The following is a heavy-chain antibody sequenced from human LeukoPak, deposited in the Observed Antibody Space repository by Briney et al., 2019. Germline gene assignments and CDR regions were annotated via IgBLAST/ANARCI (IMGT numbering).Heavy chain of an antibody. D-gene: IGHD3-22*01. CDR2: ISHSGST. Sequence: SETLSLTCAVYGGSFSGYYWSWIRQPPGKGLEWIGEISHSGSTNYNPSLKSRVTISVDTSKNQFSLKLSSVTAADTAVYYCARDRHRSHYYDSSGDAFDIWGQGTMVTVSS. CDR1: GGSFSGYY. V-gene: IGHV4-34*01. J-gene: IGHJ3*02. CDR3: ARDRHRSHYYDSSGDAFDI.